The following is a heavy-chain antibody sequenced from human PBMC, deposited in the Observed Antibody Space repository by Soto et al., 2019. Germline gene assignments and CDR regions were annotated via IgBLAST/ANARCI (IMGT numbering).Heavy chain of an antibody. CDR1: GFTFGNYA. CDR2: LSGRGGST. Sequence: EVQLLESGGGLLQPGGSLRLSSAASGFTFGNYAMSWVRQAPRKGLEWVSTLSGRGGSTFYADSVKGRFTISRDNSKNPLYLPLNCMRAEDTAIDYRARRLPHAYGFDDWGHGTLVTVSP. CDR3: ARRLPHAYGFDD. D-gene: IGHD4-17*01. V-gene: IGHV3-23*01. J-gene: IGHJ4*01.